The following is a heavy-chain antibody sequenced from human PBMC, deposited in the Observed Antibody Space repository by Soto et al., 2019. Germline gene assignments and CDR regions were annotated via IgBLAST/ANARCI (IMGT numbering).Heavy chain of an antibody. CDR2: INDSGST. Sequence: QVQLQQWGAGLLKPSETLSLTCTIYGGSFSSYYWSWIRQPPGKGLEWIGEINDSGSTNYNPSLTSRVTIAVHTSKNEFALRLSSVTAAGTAVYDCASIKWLRSVLPVDYWGQGTLVTVSS. J-gene: IGHJ4*02. CDR3: ASIKWLRSVLPVDY. D-gene: IGHD5-12*01. CDR1: GGSFSSYY. V-gene: IGHV4-34*01.